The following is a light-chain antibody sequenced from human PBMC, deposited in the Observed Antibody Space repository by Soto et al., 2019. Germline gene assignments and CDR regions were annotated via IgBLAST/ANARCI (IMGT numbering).Light chain of an antibody. CDR2: LGS. V-gene: IGKV2-28*01. CDR1: LXXLHINENNY. CDR3: MQALQTPLT. Sequence: VITQSQGSLPXTXXXXXXXXLRXDLXXLHINENNYLDWYLQKPGQSPQLLIYLGSNRASGVPERFSGSGSGTDFTLKISRVEAEDVGVYYCMQALQTPLTFGQGTKVDIK. J-gene: IGKJ1*01.